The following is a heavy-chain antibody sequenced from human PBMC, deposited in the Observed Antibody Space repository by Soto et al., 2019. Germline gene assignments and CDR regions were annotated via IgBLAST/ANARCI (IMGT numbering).Heavy chain of an antibody. D-gene: IGHD2-8*02. Sequence: GASVKVSCKASGYTFTGYYMHWVRQAPGQGLEWMGWINPNSGGTNYAQKFQGWVTMTRDTSISTAYMELSRLRSDDTAVYYCARDISRGPLWSDHDAFDIWGQGTMVPVSS. J-gene: IGHJ3*02. V-gene: IGHV1-2*04. CDR3: ARDISRGPLWSDHDAFDI. CDR2: INPNSGGT. CDR1: GYTFTGYY.